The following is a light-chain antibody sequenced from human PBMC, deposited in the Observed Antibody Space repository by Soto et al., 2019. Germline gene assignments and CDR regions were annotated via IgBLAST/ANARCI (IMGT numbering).Light chain of an antibody. Sequence: EIVMTHSPATLSVSPGERATLSCRAGQGVTTNFAWYQQKSGQSPRLLIYDVSTRATGVPARFSGTGSETDFTLTISGLQSDDSAVYFCQQYNNWPFSFGQGTRLEI. CDR1: QGVTTN. J-gene: IGKJ5*01. CDR3: QQYNNWPFS. CDR2: DVS. V-gene: IGKV3-15*01.